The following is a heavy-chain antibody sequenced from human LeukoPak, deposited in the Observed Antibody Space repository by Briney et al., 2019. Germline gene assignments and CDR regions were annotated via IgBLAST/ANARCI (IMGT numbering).Heavy chain of an antibody. CDR3: ASAGRYRFDY. J-gene: IGHJ4*02. V-gene: IGHV3-74*01. Sequence: GGALRLSCVPSGGTFSSYWMHWVRQAPGKGLVWVSRINIDGGTINYADPVKGRFTFSRDNPKTTLYLPMNSLRAEDTAVYYCASAGRYRFDYWGQGTLVTVSS. CDR1: GGTFSSYW. D-gene: IGHD6-19*01. CDR2: INIDGGTI.